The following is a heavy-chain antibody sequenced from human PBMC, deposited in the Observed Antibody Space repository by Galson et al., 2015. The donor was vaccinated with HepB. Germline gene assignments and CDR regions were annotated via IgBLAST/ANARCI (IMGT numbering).Heavy chain of an antibody. CDR1: GYTFTSYA. Sequence: SVKVSCKASGYTFTSYAMHWVRQAPGQRLEWMGWINAGNGNTKYSQKFQGRVTITRDTSASTAYMELSSLRSEDTAVYYCARGVYDILTGLLGWFDPWGQGTLVTVSS. CDR3: ARGVYDILTGLLGWFDP. V-gene: IGHV1-3*01. CDR2: INAGNGNT. J-gene: IGHJ5*02. D-gene: IGHD3-9*01.